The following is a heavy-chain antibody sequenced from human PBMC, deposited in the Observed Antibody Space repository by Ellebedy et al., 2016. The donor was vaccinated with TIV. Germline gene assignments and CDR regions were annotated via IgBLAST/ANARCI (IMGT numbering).Heavy chain of an antibody. CDR3: TRQMTAIGGGFDP. J-gene: IGHJ5*02. Sequence: AASVKVSCKASGYTFSSSKMHWVRQAPGQRLEWMGWINAGNGNTKHSQKFQGRVTLTRDTSASTAYMELSSLRSEDTAAYYCTRQMTAIGGGFDPWGQGTLVTVSS. V-gene: IGHV1-3*01. D-gene: IGHD5-18*01. CDR1: GYTFSSSK. CDR2: INAGNGNT.